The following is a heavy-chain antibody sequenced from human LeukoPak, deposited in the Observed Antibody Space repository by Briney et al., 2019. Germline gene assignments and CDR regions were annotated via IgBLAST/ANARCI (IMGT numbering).Heavy chain of an antibody. CDR2: IPPSGST. CDR3: ARDLLGAVDY. V-gene: IGHV4-30-2*01. D-gene: IGHD2-8*02. J-gene: IGHJ4*02. CDR1: GGSISSGAYP. Sequence: PSETLSLTCAVSGGSISSGAYPWSWIRQPPGKGLEWIGYIPPSGSTYYNPSLKSRVTISVDRSKNQFSLKLSSVTAADTAVYYCARDLLGAVDYWGQGTLVTVSS.